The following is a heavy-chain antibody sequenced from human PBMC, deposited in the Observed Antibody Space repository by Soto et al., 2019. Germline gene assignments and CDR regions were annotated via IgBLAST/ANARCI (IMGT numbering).Heavy chain of an antibody. J-gene: IGHJ1*01. CDR1: GGSISSGGYY. CDR3: ARDQSGGEYFQH. Sequence: PSGTLSLTCTVAGGSISSGGYYWSWIRQHPGKGLEWIEYIYYSGSTYYNPSLKSRVTISVDTSKNQFSLKLSSVTAADTAVYYCARDQSGGEYFQHWGQGTLVTVSS. V-gene: IGHV4-31*03. D-gene: IGHD2-15*01. CDR2: IYYSGST.